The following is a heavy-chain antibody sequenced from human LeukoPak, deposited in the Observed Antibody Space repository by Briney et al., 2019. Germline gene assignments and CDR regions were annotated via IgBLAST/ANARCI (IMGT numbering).Heavy chain of an antibody. D-gene: IGHD5-18*01. CDR2: ISAYNGVT. V-gene: IGHV1-18*01. CDR3: AREVWTPALGGEGGWFDP. J-gene: IGHJ5*02. CDR1: GFTFSNYG. Sequence: ASVKVSCKTSGFTFSNYGFSCVRQAPGQGLEWMAWISAYNGVTKYAQNFQDRVAMTTDTSSNTAYMELRSLRSDDTAVYYCAREVWTPALGGEGGWFDPWGQGTLVTVSS.